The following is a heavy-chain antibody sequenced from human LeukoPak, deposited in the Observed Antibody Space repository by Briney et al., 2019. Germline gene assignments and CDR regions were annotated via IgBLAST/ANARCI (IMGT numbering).Heavy chain of an antibody. D-gene: IGHD6-25*01. J-gene: IGHJ5*02. CDR1: GITFSSYS. V-gene: IGHV3-21*01. Sequence: GGSLRLSCAASGITFSSYSMNWVRQAPGKGLEWVSSISSSSSYIYYADSVKGRFTISRDNAKNSLYLQMNSLRAEDTAVYYCARGEIGGSMGWFDPWGQGTLVTVSS. CDR3: ARGEIGGSMGWFDP. CDR2: ISSSSSYI.